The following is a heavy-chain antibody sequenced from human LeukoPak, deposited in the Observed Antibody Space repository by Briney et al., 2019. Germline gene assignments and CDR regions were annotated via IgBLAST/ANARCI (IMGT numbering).Heavy chain of an antibody. Sequence: SETLSLTCTVTGGSISSYYWSWIRQPPGKGLEWIGHIYYSGSTNYNPSLKSRVTLSVDTSKNQFSQKLRSVTAVYTAVYYCARPIGWFQSFDYWGQGTLVTVSS. V-gene: IGHV4-59*01. CDR3: ARPIGWFQSFDY. J-gene: IGHJ4*02. CDR1: GGSISSYY. D-gene: IGHD6-19*01. CDR2: IYYSGST.